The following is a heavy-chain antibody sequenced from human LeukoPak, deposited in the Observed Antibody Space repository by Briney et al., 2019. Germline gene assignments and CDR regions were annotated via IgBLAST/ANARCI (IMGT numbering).Heavy chain of an antibody. CDR1: GYTFTSYG. D-gene: IGHD6-19*01. Sequence: ASVKVSCKASGYTFTSYGISWVRQAPGQGLEWMGWISAYNGNTNYAQKLQGRVTVTTDTSTATVYMELRSLRSDDMAVYYCARDPSNTSGWKTWFDTWGQGTPVTVSS. V-gene: IGHV1-18*03. CDR2: ISAYNGNT. J-gene: IGHJ5*02. CDR3: ARDPSNTSGWKTWFDT.